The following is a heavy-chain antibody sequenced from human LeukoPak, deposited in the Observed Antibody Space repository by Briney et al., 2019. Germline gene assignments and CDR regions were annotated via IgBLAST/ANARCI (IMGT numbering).Heavy chain of an antibody. J-gene: IGHJ6*03. V-gene: IGHV3-7*01. CDR3: ARLNYDFWSGVWEGYYMDV. CDR1: GFTFSSYW. Sequence: GGSLRLPSAASGFTFSSYWMTWVRQAPGKGLEWVANIGEDGSEKYYVDSVKGRFTISRDNAKNSPYLQVNSLRAEDTAVYYCARLNYDFWSGVWEGYYMDVCGKGTTVTVSS. D-gene: IGHD3-3*01. CDR2: IGEDGSEK.